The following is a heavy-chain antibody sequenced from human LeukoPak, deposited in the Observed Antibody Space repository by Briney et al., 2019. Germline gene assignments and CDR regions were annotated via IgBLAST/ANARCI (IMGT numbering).Heavy chain of an antibody. Sequence: ASVKVSCKASGYTFTGYYMHWVRQAPGQGLEWMGRINPNSGGTNYAQKLQGRVTMTTDTSTSTAYMELRSLRSDDTAVYYCARVDDSSGYYYFRHFDYWGQGTLVTVSS. D-gene: IGHD3-22*01. CDR3: ARVDDSSGYYYFRHFDY. J-gene: IGHJ4*02. V-gene: IGHV1-2*06. CDR1: GYTFTGYY. CDR2: INPNSGGT.